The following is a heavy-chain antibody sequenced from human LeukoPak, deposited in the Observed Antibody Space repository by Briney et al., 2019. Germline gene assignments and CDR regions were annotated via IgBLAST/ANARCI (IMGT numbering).Heavy chain of an antibody. J-gene: IGHJ4*02. Sequence: GSLRLSCVTSGFTFGDYYMSWVRQAPGRGLEWVSYIGTTTSYTKYADSVKGRFTVSRDNAKISLYLQMKTLGAEDTALYYCARGLYYSGGTCFKPLDFWGQGTLVTVSS. CDR1: GFTFGDYY. CDR2: IGTTTSYT. CDR3: ARGLYYSGGTCFKPLDF. D-gene: IGHD2-15*01. V-gene: IGHV3-11*06.